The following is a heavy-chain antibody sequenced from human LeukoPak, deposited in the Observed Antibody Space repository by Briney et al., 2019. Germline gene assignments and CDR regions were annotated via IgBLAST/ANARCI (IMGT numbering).Heavy chain of an antibody. D-gene: IGHD2-2*01. CDR3: AKDSSSQGTLDY. CDR2: ISYDGSNK. Sequence: PGGSLRLSCAASGFTFSSYGMHWVRQAPGKGLEWVAVISYDGSNKYYADSVKGRFTISRDNSKNTLYRQMNSLRAEDTAVYYCAKDSSSQGTLDYWGQGTLVTVSS. V-gene: IGHV3-30*18. J-gene: IGHJ4*02. CDR1: GFTFSSYG.